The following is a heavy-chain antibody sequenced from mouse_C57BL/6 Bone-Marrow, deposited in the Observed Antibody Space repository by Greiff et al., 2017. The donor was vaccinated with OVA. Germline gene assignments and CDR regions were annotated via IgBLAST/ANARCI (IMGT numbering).Heavy chain of an antibody. CDR1: GYTFTSYW. CDR2: IHPNSGST. D-gene: IGHD2-4*01. J-gene: IGHJ3*01. Sequence: QVQLQQPGAELVKPGASVKLSCKASGYTFTSYWMHWVKQRPGQGLEWIGMIHPNSGSTNYNEKFKSKATLTVDKSSSTAYMQRSSLTSEDSAVYYCVYYDYLAWFAYWGQGTLVTVSA. V-gene: IGHV1-64*01. CDR3: VYYDYLAWFAY.